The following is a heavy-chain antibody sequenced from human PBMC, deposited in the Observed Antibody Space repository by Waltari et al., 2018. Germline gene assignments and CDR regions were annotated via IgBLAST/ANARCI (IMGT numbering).Heavy chain of an antibody. V-gene: IGHV4-39*07. D-gene: IGHD3-22*01. J-gene: IGHJ2*01. CDR1: GGSISSSSYY. CDR2: IYYSGST. CDR3: ARDPYYYDSSGYTNWYFDL. Sequence: QLQLQESGPGLVKPSETLSLTCTVSGGSISSSSYYWGWIRQPPGKGLEWIGSIYYSGSTYYNPSLKSRVTMSVDTSKNQFSLKLSSVTAADTAVYYCARDPYYYDSSGYTNWYFDLWGRGTLVTVSS.